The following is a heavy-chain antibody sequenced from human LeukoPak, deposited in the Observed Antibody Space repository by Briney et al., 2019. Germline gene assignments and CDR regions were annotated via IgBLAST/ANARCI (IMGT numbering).Heavy chain of an antibody. Sequence: SETLSLTCTVSGGSINSSSYYWGWIRQPPGKGLEWIGSIYYSGSTYYNPSLKSRVTISVDTSKNQFSLKPSSVTAADTAVYYCARLRDGSGRPFDYWGQGTLVTVSS. J-gene: IGHJ4*02. CDR2: IYYSGST. CDR3: ARLRDGSGRPFDY. CDR1: GGSINSSSYY. V-gene: IGHV4-39*01. D-gene: IGHD6-19*01.